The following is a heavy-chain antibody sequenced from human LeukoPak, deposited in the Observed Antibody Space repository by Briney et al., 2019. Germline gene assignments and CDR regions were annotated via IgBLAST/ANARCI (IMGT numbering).Heavy chain of an antibody. CDR1: GYTFINYY. Sequence: ASVKVSCKASGYTFINYYMHWVRQAPGQGLEWMGIINPSGGTTSYAQNFQGRVTMSRDNAKKSLYLQMNSLRAEDTAVYYCARAKYDSSGYYYSGFDIWGQGTMVTVSS. V-gene: IGHV1-46*01. J-gene: IGHJ3*02. CDR3: ARAKYDSSGYYYSGFDI. CDR2: INPSGGTT. D-gene: IGHD3-22*01.